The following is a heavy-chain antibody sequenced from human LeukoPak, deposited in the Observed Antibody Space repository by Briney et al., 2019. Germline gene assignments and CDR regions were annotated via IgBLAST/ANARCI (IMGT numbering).Heavy chain of an antibody. V-gene: IGHV5-51*01. Sequence: GESLKISCKGSGYSFTSYWIGWVRQMPGKGLEWMGIIYPGDSDTRCSPSFQGQVTISADKSISAAYLQWSSLKASDTAMYYCARNWNYVRFPGHFDYWGQGTLVTVSS. CDR1: GYSFTSYW. CDR2: IYPGDSDT. J-gene: IGHJ4*02. CDR3: ARNWNYVRFPGHFDY. D-gene: IGHD1-7*01.